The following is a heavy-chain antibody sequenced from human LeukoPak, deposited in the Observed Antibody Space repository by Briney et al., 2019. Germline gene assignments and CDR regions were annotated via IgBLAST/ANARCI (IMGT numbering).Heavy chain of an antibody. Sequence: GGSLRLSCAASGFTFSSYAMSWVRQAPGKGLEWVSAISGSGGSTYYADSVKGWFTISRDNSKNTLYLQMNSLRAEDTAVYYCAKSRWLPASTGYYFDYWGQGTLVTVSS. CDR3: AKSRWLPASTGYYFDY. CDR2: ISGSGGST. CDR1: GFTFSSYA. J-gene: IGHJ4*02. V-gene: IGHV3-23*01. D-gene: IGHD4-23*01.